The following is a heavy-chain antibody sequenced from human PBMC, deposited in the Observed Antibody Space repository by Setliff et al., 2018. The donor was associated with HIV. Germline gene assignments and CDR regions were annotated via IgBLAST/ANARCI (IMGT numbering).Heavy chain of an antibody. D-gene: IGHD3-10*01. J-gene: IGHJ6*02. Sequence: GGSLRLSCAASGFNFSTHTMNWIRQAPGKGLEWVSSISSTGTYIYYADSMKGRFTISRDNSKNTLYLQMNSLRAEDTAVYYCARSVIGYYYYGMGVWGQGTLVTVSS. V-gene: IGHV3-21*01. CDR1: GFNFSTHT. CDR3: ARSVIGYYYYGMGV. CDR2: ISSTGTYI.